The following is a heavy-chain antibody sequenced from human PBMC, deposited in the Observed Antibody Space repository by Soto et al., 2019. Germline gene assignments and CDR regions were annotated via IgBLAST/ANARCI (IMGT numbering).Heavy chain of an antibody. D-gene: IGHD3-9*01. Sequence: SETLSLTCAVSGGSISSSIWWSWVRQPPGKGLEWIGEIYHSGSTNYNPSLKSRVTISVDKSKNQFSLKLSSVTAADTAVYYCARAQAAYYDILTGYYNTLLFEYWGQGTLVTVSS. CDR2: IYHSGST. V-gene: IGHV4-4*02. J-gene: IGHJ4*02. CDR1: GGSISSSIW. CDR3: ARAQAAYYDILTGYYNTLLFEY.